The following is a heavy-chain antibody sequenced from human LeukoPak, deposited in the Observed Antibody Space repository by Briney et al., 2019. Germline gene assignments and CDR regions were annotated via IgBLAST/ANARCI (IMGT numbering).Heavy chain of an antibody. CDR2: INHSGST. CDR1: GGSFSGYY. Sequence: SETLSLTCAVYGGSFSGYYWSWIRQPPGKGLEWIGEINHSGSTNYNPSLKSRVTISVDTSKNQFSLKLSSVTAADTAVYYCARLWNRCSDYWGQGTLVTVSS. CDR3: ARLWNRCSDY. V-gene: IGHV4-34*01. D-gene: IGHD2/OR15-2a*01. J-gene: IGHJ4*02.